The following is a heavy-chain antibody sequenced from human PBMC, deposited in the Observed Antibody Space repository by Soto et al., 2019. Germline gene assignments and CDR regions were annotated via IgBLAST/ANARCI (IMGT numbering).Heavy chain of an antibody. V-gene: IGHV3-23*01. J-gene: IGHJ6*02. Sequence: PXGCLRLSCAACGFSFSSYAMSGVGQAPGKGLEWVSAISGSGGSTYYADSVKGRFTISRDNSKNTLYLQMNSLRAEDTAVYYCAKGVDFWSGYQLYYYYGMDVWGQGTTVTVSS. CDR1: GFSFSSYA. CDR3: AKGVDFWSGYQLYYYYGMDV. D-gene: IGHD3-3*01. CDR2: ISGSGGST.